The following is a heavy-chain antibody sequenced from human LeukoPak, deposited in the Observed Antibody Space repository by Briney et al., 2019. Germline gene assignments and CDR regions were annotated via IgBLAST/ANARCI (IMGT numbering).Heavy chain of an antibody. Sequence: GGSLRLSCAASGFTFSDYYMSWIRQALGKGLEWVSYISSGGSKIYYADSVKGRFTISRDNAKNSLYLQMNSLRAEDTAVYYCARRRYVAGSDYWGQGTLVTVSS. CDR1: GFTFSDYY. J-gene: IGHJ4*02. CDR3: ARRRYVAGSDY. D-gene: IGHD6-19*01. V-gene: IGHV3-11*01. CDR2: ISSGGSKI.